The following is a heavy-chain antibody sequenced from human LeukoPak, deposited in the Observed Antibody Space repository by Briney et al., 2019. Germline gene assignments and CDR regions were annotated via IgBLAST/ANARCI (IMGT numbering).Heavy chain of an antibody. V-gene: IGHV3-9*01. J-gene: IGHJ4*02. CDR2: ISWNSGSI. CDR3: AKGRGDGGYYFDY. Sequence: PGGSLRLSCAASGFTFDDYAMHRVRQAPGKGLEWVSGISWNSGSIGYADSVKGRFTISRDNAKNSLYLQMNSLRAEDTALYYCAKGRGDGGYYFDYWGQGTLVTVSS. CDR1: GFTFDDYA. D-gene: IGHD4-23*01.